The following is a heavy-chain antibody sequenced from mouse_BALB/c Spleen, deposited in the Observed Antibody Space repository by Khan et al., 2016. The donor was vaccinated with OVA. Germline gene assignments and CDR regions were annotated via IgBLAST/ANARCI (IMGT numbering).Heavy chain of an antibody. Sequence: EVKLEESGGGLVQPGGSMKLSCAASGFTFSDAWMDWVRQSPEKGLEWVAEIRSKAANTASYYAESVKGSFTIARADSTISVYLQMNSLRAQDTGIYYCTSWDAYWGQGTMVTVSA. CDR1: GFTFSDAW. J-gene: IGHJ3*01. V-gene: IGHV6-6*01. D-gene: IGHD4-1*01. CDR3: TSWDAY. CDR2: IRSKAANTAS.